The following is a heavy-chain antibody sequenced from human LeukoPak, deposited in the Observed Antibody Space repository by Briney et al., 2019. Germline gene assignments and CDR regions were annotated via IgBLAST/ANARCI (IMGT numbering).Heavy chain of an antibody. V-gene: IGHV1-18*01. Sequence: ASVKVSCKASGYTFTSYGISWVRQAPGQGLEWMGWISTYNGNTNYAQKLQGRVTMTTDTFTSTGYMELRSLISDDTAMYYCARGSYYDYWGQGTLVTVSS. CDR1: GYTFTSYG. J-gene: IGHJ4*02. CDR3: ARGSYYDY. CDR2: ISTYNGNT.